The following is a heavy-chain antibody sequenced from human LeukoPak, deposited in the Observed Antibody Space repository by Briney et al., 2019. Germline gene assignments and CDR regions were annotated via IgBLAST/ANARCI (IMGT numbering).Heavy chain of an antibody. J-gene: IGHJ4*02. CDR2: TSHDEATK. CDR1: GFTFSSYP. CDR3: ARDDPGGIDS. D-gene: IGHD1-1*01. Sequence: GGSLRLSCAASGFTFSSYPMHWVRQAPGKGLEWVAITSHDEATKYYADSVKGRFTISKDNSKNTLYLQMNSLRVEDTAVYYCARDDPGGIDSWGQGTLVTVSS. V-gene: IGHV3-30-3*01.